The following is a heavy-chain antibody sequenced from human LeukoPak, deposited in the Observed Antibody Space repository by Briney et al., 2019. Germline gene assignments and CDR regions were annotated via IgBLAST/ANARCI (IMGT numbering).Heavy chain of an antibody. V-gene: IGHV4-4*02. Sequence: SETLSLTCAVSGASISSNNWWSWVRQPPGKGLEWIGEIYHSGNTNYNPSLKSRVTISVDTSKNQFSLKLSSVTAADTAVYYCARQPGKGDYFDYWGQGTLVTVSS. CDR3: ARQPGKGDYFDY. CDR1: GASISSNNW. J-gene: IGHJ4*02. D-gene: IGHD1-14*01. CDR2: IYHSGNT.